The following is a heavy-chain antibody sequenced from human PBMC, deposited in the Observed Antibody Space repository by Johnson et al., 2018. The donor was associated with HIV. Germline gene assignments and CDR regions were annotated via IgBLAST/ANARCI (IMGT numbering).Heavy chain of an antibody. J-gene: IGHJ3*02. V-gene: IGHV3-64*01. CDR2: ISSNGGSP. CDR1: GFTFSSYA. D-gene: IGHD3-10*01. Sequence: QLVESGGGLVQPGGSLRLSCAASGFTFSSYAMHWVRQAPGKGLEYVSAISSNGGSPYYANSVKGRFTISRDNSKNTLYLQMGSLRAEDMAVYYCARGAFDIWGQGTMVTVSS. CDR3: ARGAFDI.